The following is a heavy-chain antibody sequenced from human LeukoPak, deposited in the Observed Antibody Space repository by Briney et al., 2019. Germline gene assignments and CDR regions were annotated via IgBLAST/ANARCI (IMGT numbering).Heavy chain of an antibody. CDR1: GYSISSGYY. CDR3: ARLVGATAFDY. D-gene: IGHD1-26*01. CDR2: IYHSGST. V-gene: IGHV4-38-2*02. Sequence: TSETLSLTCTVSGYSISSGYYWGWIRQPPGKGLEWIGSIYHSGSTYYNPSLKSRVTISVDTSKNQFSLKLSSVTAADTAVYYCARLVGATAFDYWGQGTLVTVSS. J-gene: IGHJ4*02.